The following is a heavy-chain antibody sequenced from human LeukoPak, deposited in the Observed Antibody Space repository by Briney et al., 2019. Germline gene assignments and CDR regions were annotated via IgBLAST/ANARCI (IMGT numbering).Heavy chain of an antibody. J-gene: IGHJ4*02. CDR2: IRQDGVEK. Sequence: WVRQAPGKGLEWVAHIRQDGVEKYYVDSVRGRFTISRDNAKNSMNLQMNGLRVEDTAVYYCTRVNNRYSDFWSQGSLVIVSS. CDR3: TRVNNRYSDF. D-gene: IGHD2-15*01. V-gene: IGHV3-7*01.